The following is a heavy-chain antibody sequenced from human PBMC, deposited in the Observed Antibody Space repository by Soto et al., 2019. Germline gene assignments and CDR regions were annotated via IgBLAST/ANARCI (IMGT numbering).Heavy chain of an antibody. CDR3: ARIPVDTSMIYWLDP. Sequence: SETLSLTCTVSGGSVSSGDYYWSWIRQPPGKGLEWIGYIYYSGNTNYNPSLKSRVVISVDMSKSLFSLKLTSVTAADTAVYYCARIPVDTSMIYWLDPWGQGTLVTVSS. CDR2: IYYSGNT. J-gene: IGHJ5*02. V-gene: IGHV4-61*08. CDR1: GGSVSSGDYY. D-gene: IGHD5-18*01.